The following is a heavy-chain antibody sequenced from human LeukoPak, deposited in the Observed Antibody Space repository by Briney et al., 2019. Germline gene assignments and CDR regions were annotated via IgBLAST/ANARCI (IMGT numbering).Heavy chain of an antibody. CDR3: AKEQGGYCSRTSCYSGFDY. D-gene: IGHD2-2*01. Sequence: GRSLRLSCAASGFTFDDYAMHWVRHAPGKGLEWVSGISWNSGSIGYADSVKGRFTISRDNAKNSLYLQMNSLRAEDTALYYCAKEQGGYCSRTSCYSGFDYWGQGTLVTVSS. J-gene: IGHJ4*02. CDR2: ISWNSGSI. V-gene: IGHV3-9*01. CDR1: GFTFDDYA.